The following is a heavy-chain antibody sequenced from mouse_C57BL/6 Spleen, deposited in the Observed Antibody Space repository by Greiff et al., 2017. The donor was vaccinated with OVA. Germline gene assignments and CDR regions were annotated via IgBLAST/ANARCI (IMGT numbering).Heavy chain of an antibody. V-gene: IGHV14-2*01. Sequence: EVKLMESGAELVKPGASVKLSCTASGFNIKDYYMHWVKQRTEQGLEWIGRIDPEDGETKYAPKFQGKATITADTSSNTAYLQLSSLPSEDTAVYYCARAYGSSFFDYWGQGTTLTVSS. J-gene: IGHJ2*01. D-gene: IGHD1-1*01. CDR1: GFNIKDYY. CDR2: IDPEDGET. CDR3: ARAYGSSFFDY.